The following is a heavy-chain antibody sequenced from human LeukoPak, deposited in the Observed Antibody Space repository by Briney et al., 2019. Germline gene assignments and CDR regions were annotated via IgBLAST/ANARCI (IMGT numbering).Heavy chain of an antibody. CDR3: ARTIFGVVDFDY. CDR1: GYTFTSYD. J-gene: IGHJ4*02. D-gene: IGHD3-3*01. CDR2: INPNSGGT. Sequence: ASVKVPCKASGYTFTSYDINWVRQATGQGLEWMGWINPNSGGTNYAQKFQGRVTMTRDTSISTAYMELSRLRSDDTAVYYCARTIFGVVDFDYWGQGTLVTVSS. V-gene: IGHV1-2*02.